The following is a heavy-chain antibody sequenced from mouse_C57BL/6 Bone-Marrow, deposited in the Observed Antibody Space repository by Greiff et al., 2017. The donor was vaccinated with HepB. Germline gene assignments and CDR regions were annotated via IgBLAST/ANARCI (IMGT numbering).Heavy chain of an antibody. CDR3: VYYSWFAY. D-gene: IGHD1-1*01. Sequence: VQLVESGAELARPGASVKMSCKASGYTFTSYTMHWVKQRPGQGLEWIGYINPSSGYTKYNQKFKDKATLTADKSSSTAYMQLSSLTSEDSAAYYCVYYSWFAYWGQGTLVTVSA. J-gene: IGHJ3*01. V-gene: IGHV1-4*01. CDR2: INPSSGYT. CDR1: GYTFTSYT.